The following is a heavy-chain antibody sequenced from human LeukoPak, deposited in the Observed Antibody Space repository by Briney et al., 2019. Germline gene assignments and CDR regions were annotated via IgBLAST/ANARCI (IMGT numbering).Heavy chain of an antibody. CDR3: ARETSQKGAHYMDV. D-gene: IGHD3-16*01. CDR1: GGSISSYY. CDR2: IYYSGST. V-gene: IGHV4-59*01. Sequence: ASETLSLTCTVSGGSISSYYWSWIRQPPGKGLEWIGYIYYSGSTNYNPSLKSRVTISVDTSKNQFSLTLSSVTAADTAVYYCARETSQKGAHYMDVWGKGTTVTISS. J-gene: IGHJ6*03.